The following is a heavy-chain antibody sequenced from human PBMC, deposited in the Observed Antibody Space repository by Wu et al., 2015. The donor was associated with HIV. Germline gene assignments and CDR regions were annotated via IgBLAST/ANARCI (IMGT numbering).Heavy chain of an antibody. Sequence: QVQLVQSGAEVKKPGASVEVSCKASGYSFTNYDINWVRQATGQGLEWMGWMNPNSGNTGYARKFQGRVTMTRNTFISTAYMELSSLRFEDTAIYYCARGREKNPSSDSWSLRFDSWGQGTLVTLSS. J-gene: IGHJ4*02. CDR1: GYSFTNYD. V-gene: IGHV1-8*01. D-gene: IGHD6-13*01. CDR3: ARGREKNPSSDSWSLRFDS. CDR2: MNPNSGNT.